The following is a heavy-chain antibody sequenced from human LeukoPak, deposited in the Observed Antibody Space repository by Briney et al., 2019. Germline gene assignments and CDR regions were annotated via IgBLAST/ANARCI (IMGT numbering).Heavy chain of an antibody. Sequence: SETLSLTCTVSAGSISSSSYFWGWIRQPPGKGPEWIGNIYYSGRTYYNPSLKNRVTISVDTSMNQFSLRLSSVTAADTAVYYCARVGGGWRWLQSLGLRGGIPSRYNWFDPWGQGTLVTVSS. D-gene: IGHD5-24*01. CDR1: AGSISSSSYF. CDR2: IYYSGRT. V-gene: IGHV4-39*07. J-gene: IGHJ5*02. CDR3: ARVGGGWRWLQSLGLRGGIPSRYNWFDP.